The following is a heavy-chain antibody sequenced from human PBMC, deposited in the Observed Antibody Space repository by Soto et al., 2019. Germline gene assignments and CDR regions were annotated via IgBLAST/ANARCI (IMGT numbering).Heavy chain of an antibody. D-gene: IGHD6-19*01. CDR3: VGGWGSGVHLSCLDL. Sequence: QVQLVESGGGVVQPGTSLRLSCAASGFTFRQYGMHWVRQAPGKGLDWVAVIFYDGFNEYYADSVRGRFTISRDNSGYMVYLQMISLRAEDTAVYYCVGGWGSGVHLSCLDLWGEGTAVVVSS. J-gene: IGHJ3*01. V-gene: IGHV3-33*01. CDR1: GFTFRQYG. CDR2: IFYDGFNE.